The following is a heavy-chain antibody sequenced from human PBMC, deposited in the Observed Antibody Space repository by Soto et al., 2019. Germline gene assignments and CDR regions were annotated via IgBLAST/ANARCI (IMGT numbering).Heavy chain of an antibody. CDR3: VRGLEWLRNY. D-gene: IGHD5-12*01. J-gene: IGHJ4*02. CDR2: MNPNSGDT. Sequence: QVQLVQSGAEVKKPGASVKVSCKATGYTFTTYDINWVRQATGQGLEWMGWMNPNSGDTGYAQKFQGRVTMTRDTSISTAYMELSTLTCEDTAVYYCVRGLEWLRNYWGQGTLVTVSS. CDR1: GYTFTTYD. V-gene: IGHV1-8*01.